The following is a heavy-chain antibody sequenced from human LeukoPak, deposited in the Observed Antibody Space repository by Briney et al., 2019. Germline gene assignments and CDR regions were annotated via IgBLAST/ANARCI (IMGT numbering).Heavy chain of an antibody. CDR2: IYYSGST. V-gene: IGHV4-39*07. CDR1: GGSISSSSYY. CDR3: ARGGGVVPTS. Sequence: SETLSLTCTVSGGSISSSSYYWGWIRQPPGKGLEWIGSIYYSGSTYYNPSLKSRVTISVDTSNNQFSLKRSSVTAADTAIYYCARGGGVVPTSWGQGTLVTVSS. D-gene: IGHD3-16*01. J-gene: IGHJ5*02.